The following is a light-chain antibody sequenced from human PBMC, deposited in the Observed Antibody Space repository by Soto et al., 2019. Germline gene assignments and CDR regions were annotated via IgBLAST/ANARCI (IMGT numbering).Light chain of an antibody. CDR2: DAS. CDR1: QSVSSY. CDR3: QQRNDWRRGT. Sequence: EIVLTQSPATLSLSPGERATLSFRASQSVSSYLAWYQQKPGQAPRLLIYDASNRATGIPARFSGSGSGTDFTLTINRLEPEDFAVYYCQQRNDWRRGTFGQGTRLEN. V-gene: IGKV3-11*01. J-gene: IGKJ5*01.